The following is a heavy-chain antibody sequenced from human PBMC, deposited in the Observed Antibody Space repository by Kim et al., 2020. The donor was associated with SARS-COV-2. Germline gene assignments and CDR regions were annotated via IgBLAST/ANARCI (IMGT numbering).Heavy chain of an antibody. Sequence: YNTSRKSRVTISVDTSKNQFSLKLSSVTAADTAVYYCARHSRGYSSGLDYWGQGTLVTVSS. V-gene: IGHV4-39*01. J-gene: IGHJ4*02. CDR3: ARHSRGYSSGLDY. D-gene: IGHD6-19*01.